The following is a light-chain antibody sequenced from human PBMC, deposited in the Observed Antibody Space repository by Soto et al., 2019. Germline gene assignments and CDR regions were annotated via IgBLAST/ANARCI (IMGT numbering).Light chain of an antibody. Sequence: IVLTQFPGTLSLSPGERATLSSRASQSVSNNYLAWYQQKPGQAPRLLIYGASNRATGIPDRFSGSGSGTDFTLTISRLEHEDFAVYYCQQYNNWPYTFGQGTRLEIK. CDR2: GAS. CDR3: QQYNNWPYT. CDR1: QSVSNNY. V-gene: IGKV3-20*01. J-gene: IGKJ5*01.